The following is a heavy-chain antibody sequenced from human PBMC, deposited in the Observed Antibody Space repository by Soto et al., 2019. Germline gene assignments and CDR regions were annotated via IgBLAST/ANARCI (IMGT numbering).Heavy chain of an antibody. CDR3: AKDRRYYYGSGSSNYYYYYGMDV. J-gene: IGHJ6*02. CDR1: GFTFSSYA. D-gene: IGHD3-10*01. V-gene: IGHV3-23*01. CDR2: ISGSGGST. Sequence: LRLSCAASGFTFSSYAMSWVRQAPGKGLEWVSAISGSGGSTYYADSVKGRFTISRDNSKNTLYLQMNSLRAEDTAVYYCAKDRRYYYGSGSSNYYYYYGMDVWGQGTTVTVSS.